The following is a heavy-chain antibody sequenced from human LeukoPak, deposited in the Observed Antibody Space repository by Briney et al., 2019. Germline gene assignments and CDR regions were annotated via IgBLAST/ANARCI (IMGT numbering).Heavy chain of an antibody. V-gene: IGHV3-23*01. CDR2: ISGSGGST. CDR3: AKDVPWVAVAGTAFDY. J-gene: IGHJ4*02. D-gene: IGHD6-19*01. Sequence: GGSLRLSCAASGFTFSSYAMSWVRQAPGKGLEWVSAISGSGGSTYYADSVKGRFTISRDNSKNTLYLQMNSLRAEDTAVYYCAKDVPWVAVAGTAFDYWGQGTLVTVSS. CDR1: GFTFSSYA.